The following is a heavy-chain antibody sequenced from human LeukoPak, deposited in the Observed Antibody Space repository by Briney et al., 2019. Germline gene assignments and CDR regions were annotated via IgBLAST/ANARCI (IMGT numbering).Heavy chain of an antibody. CDR2: ISYDGGDQ. V-gene: IGHV3-30*03. J-gene: IGHJ3*02. Sequence: GKSLRLSCAASGFTFSSYGMHWVRQAPGKGLEWVAVISYDGGDQYYADSVKGRFTVSRDNSKSTLNLQMDSLRADDTAVYFCARDRGIALVGTDDAFDIWGQGTMVTVSS. CDR3: ARDRGIALVGTDDAFDI. D-gene: IGHD2/OR15-2a*01. CDR1: GFTFSSYG.